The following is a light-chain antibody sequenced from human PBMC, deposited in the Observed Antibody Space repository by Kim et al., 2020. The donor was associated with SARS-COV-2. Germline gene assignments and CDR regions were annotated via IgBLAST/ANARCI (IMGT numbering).Light chain of an antibody. CDR2: AAS. V-gene: IGKV1-27*01. J-gene: IGKJ3*01. CDR3: QTYYSAPLT. Sequence: ASVGDRVTITCRASQGISNYLAWYQQKPGKVPKLLIYAASTLQSGVPSRFSGIGSGTDFTLTISSLQPEDVAAYYCQTYYSAPLTFGPGTKVDIK. CDR1: QGISNY.